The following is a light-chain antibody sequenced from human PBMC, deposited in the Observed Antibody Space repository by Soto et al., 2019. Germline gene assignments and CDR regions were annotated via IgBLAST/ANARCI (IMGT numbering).Light chain of an antibody. J-gene: IGLJ1*01. Sequence: QAVVTQPPSASGTPEQRVTISCSGSSSNIGSNTVNWYQQLPGTAPKLLIYNNNQRPSGVPDRFSGSKSGTSASLAISGLQSEDEADYYCAAWDDSLNGLVFGTGTKLTVL. CDR3: AAWDDSLNGLV. CDR1: SSNIGSNT. V-gene: IGLV1-44*01. CDR2: NNN.